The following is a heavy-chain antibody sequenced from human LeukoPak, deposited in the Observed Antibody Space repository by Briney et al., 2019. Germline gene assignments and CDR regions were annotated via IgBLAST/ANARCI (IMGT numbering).Heavy chain of an antibody. CDR1: GFTFSSYH. CDR3: ARPYCSSTSCYGDFDY. D-gene: IGHD2-2*01. CDR2: ISHSSSTI. V-gene: IGHV3-48*01. Sequence: GGSLRLSCAASGFTFSSYHMNWVRKAPGRGLEWVSYISHSSSTIYYADSVKGRFTISRDNARNSLYLQMNSLRAEDTAVYYCARPYCSSTSCYGDFDYWGQGTLVTVSS. J-gene: IGHJ4*02.